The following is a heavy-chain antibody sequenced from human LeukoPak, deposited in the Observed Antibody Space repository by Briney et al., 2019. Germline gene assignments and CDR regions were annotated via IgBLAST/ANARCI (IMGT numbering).Heavy chain of an antibody. J-gene: IGHJ5*02. D-gene: IGHD5-18*01. Sequence: SETLSLTCAVYGGSFIAYYWTWIRQPPGKGLEWIGEINHSGSSNYNSSLRSRVTISVDTSYKQFSLRLSSVTAADTAVYYCAPRGDIEHSYVYGKWFDPWGQGTRVTVSS. CDR1: GGSFIAYY. CDR2: INHSGSS. CDR3: APRGDIEHSYVYGKWFDP. V-gene: IGHV4-34*01.